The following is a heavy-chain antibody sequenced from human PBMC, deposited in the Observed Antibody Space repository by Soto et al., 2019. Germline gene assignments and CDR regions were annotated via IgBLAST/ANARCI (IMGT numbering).Heavy chain of an antibody. D-gene: IGHD6-19*01. CDR1: GFTFSSYG. CDR3: AKDTEGTIAVAGYFDY. CDR2: ISYDGSNK. J-gene: IGHJ4*02. Sequence: PGGSLRLSCAASGFTFSSYGMHWVRQAPGKGLEWVAVISYDGSNKYYADSVKGRFTISRDNSKNTLYLQMNSLRAEDTAVYYCAKDTEGTIAVAGYFDYWGQGTLVTVSS. V-gene: IGHV3-30*18.